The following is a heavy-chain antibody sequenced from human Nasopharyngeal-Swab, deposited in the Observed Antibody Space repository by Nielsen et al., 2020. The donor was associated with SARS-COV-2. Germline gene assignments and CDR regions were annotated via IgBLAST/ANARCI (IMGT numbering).Heavy chain of an antibody. CDR1: GFTFSSYS. V-gene: IGHV3-21*04. Sequence: GGSLRLSCAASGFTFSSYSMNWVRQAPGKGLEWVSSISSSSSYTYYADSVKGRFTISRDNSKNTLYLQMNSLRAEGTAVYYCAKGASSGWYGGYYMDVWGKGTTVTVSS. J-gene: IGHJ6*03. CDR2: ISSSSSYT. CDR3: AKGASSGWYGGYYMDV. D-gene: IGHD6-19*01.